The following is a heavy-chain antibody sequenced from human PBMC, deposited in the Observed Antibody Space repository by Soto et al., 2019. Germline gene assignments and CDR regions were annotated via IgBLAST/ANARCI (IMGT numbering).Heavy chain of an antibody. V-gene: IGHV3-23*01. CDR1: GFTFSSYG. D-gene: IGHD4-17*01. Sequence: GGSLRLSCAASGFTFSSYGMSWVRQAPGKGLEWVSGISDSGAGTYYTDSVRGRFTISRDNSKNTVYLQMNSLRAEDTALYFCAKEKAPNGGDSLGYLDYWGQGTLVTVSS. J-gene: IGHJ4*02. CDR2: ISDSGAGT. CDR3: AKEKAPNGGDSLGYLDY.